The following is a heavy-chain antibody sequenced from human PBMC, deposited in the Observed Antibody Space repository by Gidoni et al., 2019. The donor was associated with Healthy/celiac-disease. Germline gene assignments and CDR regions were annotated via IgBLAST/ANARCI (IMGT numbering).Heavy chain of an antibody. J-gene: IGHJ3*02. CDR1: GGSFSGYY. V-gene: IGHV4-34*01. CDR2: INHSGST. CDR3: ARGIGGYNGGNAFDI. Sequence: QVQLQQWGAGLLKPSETLSLTCAVYGGSFSGYYWSWIRQPPGKGLEWIGEINHSGSTNYNPSLKSRVTISVDTSKNQFSLKLSSVTAADTAVYYCARGIGGYNGGNAFDIWGQGTMVTVSS. D-gene: IGHD5-12*01.